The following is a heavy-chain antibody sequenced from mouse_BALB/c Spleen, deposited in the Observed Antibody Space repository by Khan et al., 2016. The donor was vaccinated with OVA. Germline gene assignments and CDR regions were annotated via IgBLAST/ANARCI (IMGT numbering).Heavy chain of an antibody. CDR2: IDPENGNT. CDR1: GFNIKDYY. D-gene: IGHD2-13*01. J-gene: IGHJ3*01. CDR3: AREGDAPWFAY. Sequence: EVQLQQSGTELVRPGALVKLSCKASGFNIKDYYIHWVKQRPEQGLEWIGWIDPENGNTLYDPKFQGKATITANTSSNTAYLQLSSLTSEDTAVFYWAREGDAPWFAYWGQGTLVTVSA. V-gene: IGHV14-1*02.